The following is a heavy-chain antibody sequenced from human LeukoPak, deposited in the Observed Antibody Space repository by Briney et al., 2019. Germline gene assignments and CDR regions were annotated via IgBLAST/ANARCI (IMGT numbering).Heavy chain of an antibody. D-gene: IGHD1-26*01. J-gene: IGHJ4*02. CDR3: ARVGVGATSLDY. V-gene: IGHV4-59*01. CDR1: GGSISSYY. Sequence: SETLSLTCTVSGGSISSYYWSWIRQPPGKGLEWIGYIYYSGSTNYNPSLKSRVTISVDTSKSQFSLKLSSVTAADTAVYYCARVGVGATSLDYWGQGTLVTVSS. CDR2: IYYSGST.